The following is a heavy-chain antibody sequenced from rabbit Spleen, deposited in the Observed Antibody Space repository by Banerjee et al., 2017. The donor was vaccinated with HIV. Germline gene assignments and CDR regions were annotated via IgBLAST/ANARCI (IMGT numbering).Heavy chain of an antibody. Sequence: QQQLEESGGGLVKPGGTLTLTCTASGFSFSSRYYMCWVRQAPGKGLEWIACINTGSSGSTNYASWAKGRFTISKTSSTTVTLQMASLTVADTATYFCARGVNIGGYRSNLWGPGTLVTVS. D-gene: IGHD1-1*01. J-gene: IGHJ4*01. CDR3: ARGVNIGGYRSNL. CDR1: GFSFSSRYY. V-gene: IGHV1S45*01. CDR2: INTGSSGST.